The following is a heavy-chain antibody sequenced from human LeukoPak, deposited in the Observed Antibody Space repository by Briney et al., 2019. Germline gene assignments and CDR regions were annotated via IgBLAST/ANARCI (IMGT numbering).Heavy chain of an antibody. CDR2: ISSSSSYI. Sequence: PGGSLRLSCAASGFTFSSYSMNWVRQAPGKGLEWVSSISSSSSYIYYADSVKGRFTISRDNAKNSPYLQMNSLRAEDTAVYYCARGAYCSGGSCYDNPWGQGTLVTVSS. D-gene: IGHD2-15*01. V-gene: IGHV3-21*01. CDR1: GFTFSSYS. CDR3: ARGAYCSGGSCYDNP. J-gene: IGHJ5*02.